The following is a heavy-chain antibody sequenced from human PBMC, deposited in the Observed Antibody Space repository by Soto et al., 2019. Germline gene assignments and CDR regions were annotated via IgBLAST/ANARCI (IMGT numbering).Heavy chain of an antibody. J-gene: IGHJ3*02. D-gene: IGHD2-21*02. Sequence: QVQLVQSGAEVKKPGSSVKVSCKASGGTFSSYTISWVRQAPGQGLEWMGRIIPILGIANYAQKFQGRVTITADKSTSTAYMGLSSLRSEDTAVYYCARRPWGVTAIDGDAFDIWGQGTMVTVSS. CDR1: GGTFSSYT. V-gene: IGHV1-69*02. CDR2: IIPILGIA. CDR3: ARRPWGVTAIDGDAFDI.